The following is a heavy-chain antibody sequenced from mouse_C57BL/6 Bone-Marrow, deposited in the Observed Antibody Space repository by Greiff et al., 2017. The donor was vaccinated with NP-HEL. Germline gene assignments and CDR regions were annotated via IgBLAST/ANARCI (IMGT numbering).Heavy chain of an antibody. CDR2: IDPSDSYT. J-gene: IGHJ2*01. D-gene: IGHD2-4*01. CDR3: ARDDSLDY. V-gene: IGHV1-59*01. CDR1: GYTFTSYW. Sequence: QVQLQQPGAELVRPGTSVKLSCKASGYTFTSYWMHWVKQRPGQGLEWIGVIDPSDSYTNYNQKFKGKATLTVDTSSSTAYMQRSSLTSEDSAVYYCARDDSLDYWGQGTTLTVSS.